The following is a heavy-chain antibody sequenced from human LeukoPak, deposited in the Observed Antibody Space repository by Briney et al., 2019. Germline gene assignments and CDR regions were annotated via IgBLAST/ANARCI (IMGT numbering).Heavy chain of an antibody. CDR2: ISYDGSNK. J-gene: IGHJ6*02. Sequence: GESLKISCTASGFTFRNYAMHWLRQAPGKGLEWVAVISYDGSNKYYADSVKGRFTISRDNSKNTLYLQMNSLRAEDTAVYYCVSPQRITHYGMDVWGQGTTVTVSS. V-gene: IGHV3-30*04. CDR1: GFTFRNYA. CDR3: VSPQRITHYGMDV. D-gene: IGHD3-10*01.